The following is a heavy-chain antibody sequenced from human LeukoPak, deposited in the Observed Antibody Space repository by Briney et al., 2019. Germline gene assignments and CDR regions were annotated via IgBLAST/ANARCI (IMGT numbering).Heavy chain of an antibody. V-gene: IGHV3-11*01. D-gene: IGHD6-13*01. CDR3: ARGSAAGSNYYYGMDV. Sequence: GGSLRLSCTGSGFTFGHYALAWVRQAPGKGLEWVSYISSSGSTIYYADSVKGRFTISRDNAKNSLYLQMNSLRAEDTAVYYCARGSAAGSNYYYGMDVWGQGTTVTVSS. CDR1: GFTFGHYA. J-gene: IGHJ6*02. CDR2: ISSSGSTI.